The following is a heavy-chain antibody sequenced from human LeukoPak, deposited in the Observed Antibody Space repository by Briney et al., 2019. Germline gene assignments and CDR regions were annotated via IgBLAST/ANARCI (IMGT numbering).Heavy chain of an antibody. Sequence: GGSLRLSWAVSGXTVSSNFVSWVRQAPGKGQEWVSVIYTSGITYYADSVRGRFTISRDNSKNTLYLQMDSLTAEDTAVYYCAREDAGGTYSFDYWGQGTLVTVSS. V-gene: IGHV3-66*01. CDR1: GXTVSSNF. CDR3: AREDAGGTYSFDY. J-gene: IGHJ4*02. D-gene: IGHD1-26*01. CDR2: IYTSGIT.